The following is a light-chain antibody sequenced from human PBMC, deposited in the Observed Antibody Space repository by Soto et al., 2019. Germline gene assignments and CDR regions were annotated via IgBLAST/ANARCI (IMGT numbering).Light chain of an antibody. CDR3: QSYDSSLSGWV. Sequence: QSVLTQPPSVSGAPGQRVTISCTGSSSNIGAGYGVHWYQQLPGTAPKLLIYGISNRPSGVPDRFSGSKSGTSASLAITGLQAEDEADYYCQSYDSSLSGWVFGGGTKLTVL. V-gene: IGLV1-40*01. CDR1: SSNIGAGYG. CDR2: GIS. J-gene: IGLJ3*02.